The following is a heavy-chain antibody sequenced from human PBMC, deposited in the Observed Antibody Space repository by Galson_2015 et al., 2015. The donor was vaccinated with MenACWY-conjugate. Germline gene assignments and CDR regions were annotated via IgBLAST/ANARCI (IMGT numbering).Heavy chain of an antibody. V-gene: IGHV1-46*01. J-gene: IGHJ4*02. CDR1: GYTFSSYH. CDR2: INPSGGGT. Sequence: SGYTFSSYHMHWVRRAPGQGLEWMGIINPSGGGTSSAQKFQGRVTMTRDTSTSTVYMELSSLRSEDTAVYYCARVGYCSSPTCYLAFFDYWGQGTLVTVSS. CDR3: ARVGYCSSPTCYLAFFDY. D-gene: IGHD2-2*01.